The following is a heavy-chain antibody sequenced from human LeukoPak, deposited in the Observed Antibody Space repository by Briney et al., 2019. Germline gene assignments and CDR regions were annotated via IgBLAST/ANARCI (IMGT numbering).Heavy chain of an antibody. J-gene: IGHJ4*02. CDR2: ISSSSSYI. D-gene: IGHD6-13*01. V-gene: IGHV3-9*03. CDR3: AKDIGGGSSWYPAAYYFDY. Sequence: PGRSLRLSCAASGFTFDDYAMHWVRQAPGKGLEWVSSISSSSSYIYYADSVKGRFTISRDNAKNSLYLQMNSLRAEDMALYYCAKDIGGGSSWYPAAYYFDYWGQGTLVTVSS. CDR1: GFTFDDYA.